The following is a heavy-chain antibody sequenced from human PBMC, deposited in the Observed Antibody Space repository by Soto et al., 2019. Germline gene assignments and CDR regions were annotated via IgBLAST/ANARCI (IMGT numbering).Heavy chain of an antibody. J-gene: IGHJ4*02. CDR2: ISGSGGST. CDR3: AKGGLLTGVAYFDY. CDR1: GFTFSSYA. V-gene: IGHV3-23*01. D-gene: IGHD7-27*01. Sequence: GGSLRLSCAASGFTFSSYAMSWVRQAPGKGLEWVSTISGSGGSTFYADSGKGRFTISRDNSKNTLSLQINNPRAEDTAVYYCAKGGLLTGVAYFDYWGQGTLVTVSS.